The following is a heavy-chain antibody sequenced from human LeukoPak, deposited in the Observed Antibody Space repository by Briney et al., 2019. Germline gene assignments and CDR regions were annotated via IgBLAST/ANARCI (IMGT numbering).Heavy chain of an antibody. CDR2: INPSGGRT. J-gene: IGHJ5*02. CDR3: ARGDGEAASLWENWFDP. V-gene: IGHV1-46*01. D-gene: IGHD6-13*01. Sequence: ASVKASCKASGYTFTSYYMHWVRQAPGQGLEWMGIINPSGGRTSYAQKFQGRVTMTRDMSTSTVYMELSSLRSEDTAVYYCARGDGEAASLWENWFDPWGQGTLVTVSS. CDR1: GYTFTSYY.